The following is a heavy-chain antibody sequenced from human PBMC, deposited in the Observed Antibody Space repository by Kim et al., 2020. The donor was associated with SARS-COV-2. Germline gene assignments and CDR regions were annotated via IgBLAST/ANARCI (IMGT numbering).Heavy chain of an antibody. CDR1: GFTFSSYE. Sequence: GGSLRLSCAASGFTFSSYEMNWVRQAPGKGLEWVSYISSSGSTIYYADSVKGRFTISRDNAKNSLYLQMNSLRAEDTAVYYCATHRPPTGASGYYWLWYFDLWGRGTLVTVSS. CDR3: ATHRPPTGASGYYWLWYFDL. J-gene: IGHJ2*01. D-gene: IGHD3-22*01. CDR2: ISSSGSTI. V-gene: IGHV3-48*03.